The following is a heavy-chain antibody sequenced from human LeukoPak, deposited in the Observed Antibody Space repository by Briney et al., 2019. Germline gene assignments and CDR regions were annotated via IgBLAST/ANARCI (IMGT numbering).Heavy chain of an antibody. J-gene: IGHJ4*02. CDR3: AKRGSYFGGFDY. CDR1: GFTFSNYD. Sequence: GGSLRLSCAASGFTFSNYDMSWVRQAPGKGLEWVSAVTGGGDTTYYADSVKGRFTISRDNSKSTLYLQMNSLRAGDTAVYYCAKRGSYFGGFDYWGQGTLVTVSS. V-gene: IGHV3-23*01. CDR2: VTGGGDTT. D-gene: IGHD3-10*01.